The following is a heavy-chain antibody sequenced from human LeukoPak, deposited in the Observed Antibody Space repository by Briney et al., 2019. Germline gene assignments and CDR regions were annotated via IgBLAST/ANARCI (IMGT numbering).Heavy chain of an antibody. V-gene: IGHV4-30-2*01. CDR3: ARVTAAGFAEYFQH. J-gene: IGHJ1*01. CDR1: GGSISSGGYY. D-gene: IGHD6-13*01. CDR2: IYHSGST. Sequence: PSQTLSLTCTVSGGSISSGGYYWSWIRQPPGKGLEWIGYIYHSGSTYYNPSLKSRVTISVDRSKNQFSLKLSSVTAADTAVYYCARVTAAGFAEYFQHWGQGTLVTVSS.